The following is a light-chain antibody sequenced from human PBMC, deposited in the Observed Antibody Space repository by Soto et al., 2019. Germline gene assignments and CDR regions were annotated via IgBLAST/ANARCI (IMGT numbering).Light chain of an antibody. V-gene: IGLV2-8*01. CDR1: SSDVGYYNY. CDR3: TSYADNNNVL. CDR2: EVT. Sequence: QSALTQPPSASGSPGQSVTLSCTGSSSDVGYYNYVSWYQHHPGKAPKLLIYEVTKRPSGVPDRFSGSRSGNTASLTVSGLQAEDEADYYCTSYADNNNVLFGGGTKLTVL. J-gene: IGLJ3*02.